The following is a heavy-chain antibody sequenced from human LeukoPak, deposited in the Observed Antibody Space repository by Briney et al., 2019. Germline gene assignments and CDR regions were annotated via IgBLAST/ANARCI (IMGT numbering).Heavy chain of an antibody. D-gene: IGHD5-18*01. Sequence: GGFLRLSCAASGFTFSSYSMNWVRQAPGKGLEWVSSISNSSSYIYYADSVKGRFTISRDNAKNSLYLQMNSLRAEDTALYHCARVGPGSYGYDYWGQGTLVTVSS. J-gene: IGHJ4*02. CDR1: GFTFSSYS. V-gene: IGHV3-21*04. CDR2: ISNSSSYI. CDR3: ARVGPGSYGYDY.